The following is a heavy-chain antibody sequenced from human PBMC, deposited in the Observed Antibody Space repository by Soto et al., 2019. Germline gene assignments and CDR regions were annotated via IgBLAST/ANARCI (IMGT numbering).Heavy chain of an antibody. CDR1: RFTFGDYW. V-gene: IGHV3-7*01. CDR3: ASLSYGQLRYFDN. J-gene: IGHJ4*02. CDR2: IKQDGSDR. Sequence: PGGSLRLSCAVPRFTFGDYWMSWVRQPPGKGLEWISNIKQDGSDRNYADSVKGRFTISRDNADNSMYLQMNSLRAEDTAVYYCASLSYGQLRYFDNWGQGTLVTGSS. D-gene: IGHD3-16*02.